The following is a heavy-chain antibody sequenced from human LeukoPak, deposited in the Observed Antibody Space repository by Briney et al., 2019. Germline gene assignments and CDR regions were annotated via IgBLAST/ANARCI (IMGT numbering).Heavy chain of an antibody. CDR2: ISGSGGST. CDR1: GFTFSSYA. CDR3: AKGYYGSGSYCGFDY. D-gene: IGHD3-10*01. J-gene: IGHJ4*02. Sequence: GGSLRLSCAASGFTFSSYAMSWVRQAPGKGLEWVSAISGSGGSTYYAYSVKGRFTISRDNSKNTLYLQMNSLRAEDTAVYYCAKGYYGSGSYCGFDYWGQGTLVTVSS. V-gene: IGHV3-23*01.